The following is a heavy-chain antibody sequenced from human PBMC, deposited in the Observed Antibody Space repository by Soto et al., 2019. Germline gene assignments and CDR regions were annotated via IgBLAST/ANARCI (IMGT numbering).Heavy chain of an antibody. Sequence: QVQLQESGPGLVKPSETLSLTCTVSGGSISSYYWSWIRQPPGKGLKWIAYIYYSGSTNYNPSLKSRVTISVDTSKNQFSLKLSSVTAADTAVYYCARADDYSNYGGWFDPWGQGTLVTVSS. CDR2: IYYSGST. J-gene: IGHJ5*02. V-gene: IGHV4-59*01. CDR1: GGSISSYY. CDR3: ARADDYSNYGGWFDP. D-gene: IGHD4-4*01.